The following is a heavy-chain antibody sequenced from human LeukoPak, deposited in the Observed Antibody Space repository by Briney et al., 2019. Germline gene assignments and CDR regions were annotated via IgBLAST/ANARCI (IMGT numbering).Heavy chain of an antibody. Sequence: GGSLRLSCAASRFTFSSYEMNWVRQAPGKGLEWVSYISSSGSTIYYADSVKGRFTISRDNAKNSLYLQMNSLRAEDTAVYYCARSLDSEYFQHWGQGTLVTVSS. J-gene: IGHJ1*01. CDR1: RFTFSSYE. CDR2: ISSSGSTI. V-gene: IGHV3-48*03. CDR3: ARSLDSEYFQH.